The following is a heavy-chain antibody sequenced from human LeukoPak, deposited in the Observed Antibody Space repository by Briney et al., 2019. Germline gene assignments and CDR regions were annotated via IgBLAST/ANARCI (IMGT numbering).Heavy chain of an antibody. J-gene: IGHJ4*02. CDR1: GFTFSSYG. V-gene: IGHV3-30*03. CDR2: ISYDGSDK. Sequence: GGSLRLSCAASGFTFSSYGMYWVRQAPGKGLEWLAVISYDGSDKYYAASVEDRFTISRDNSKNTLYLQMNSLRAEDTAVYYCASSWAYFDSWGQGTLVTVSS. D-gene: IGHD6-13*01. CDR3: ASSWAYFDS.